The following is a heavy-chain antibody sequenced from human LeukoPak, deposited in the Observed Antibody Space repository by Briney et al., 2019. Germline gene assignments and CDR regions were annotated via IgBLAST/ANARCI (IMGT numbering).Heavy chain of an antibody. CDR3: AREDPQTTVPEGLDV. J-gene: IGHJ6*02. CDR2: IHYSGST. Sequence: SETLSLTCTVSGGSISTYYWSWIRQPPGKGLEWIGYIHYSGSTNYNPSLKSRVSISVDTSKNQFSLKLSSVTAADTAVYYCAREDPQTTVPEGLDVWGQGTTVTVSS. V-gene: IGHV4-59*01. CDR1: GGSISTYY. D-gene: IGHD4-17*01.